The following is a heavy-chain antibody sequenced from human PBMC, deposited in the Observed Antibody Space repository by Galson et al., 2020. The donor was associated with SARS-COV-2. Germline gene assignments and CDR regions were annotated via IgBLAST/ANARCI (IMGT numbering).Heavy chain of an antibody. CDR2: IHGSGST. Sequence: SQTLSLTCTVSGGSINSDDYSWSWIRQPAGKGLEWIGRIHGSGSTNYNPSLKSPVTISVDTSKNQFSLKLTSVTAADTALYFCARDVLSGTAAGYPLRFILRPTYFDSWGQGTLVAVSS. V-gene: IGHV4-61*02. D-gene: IGHD6-13*01. CDR3: ARDVLSGTAAGYPLRFILRPTYFDS. J-gene: IGHJ4*02. CDR1: GGSINSDDYS.